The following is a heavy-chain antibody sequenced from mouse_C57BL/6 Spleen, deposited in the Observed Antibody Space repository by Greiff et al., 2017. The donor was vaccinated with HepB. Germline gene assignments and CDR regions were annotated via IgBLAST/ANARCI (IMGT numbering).Heavy chain of an antibody. Sequence: QVQLKQSGPELVKPGASVKISCKASGYAFSSSWMNWVKQRPGKGLEWIGRSYPGDGDTNYNGKFKGKATLTADKSSTTAYRQLSSLTTADSAVYFCSRGGIISSLHYFDYWGQGTTLTVSS. V-gene: IGHV1-82*01. D-gene: IGHD1-1*01. CDR2: SYPGDGDT. J-gene: IGHJ2*01. CDR1: GYAFSSSW. CDR3: SRGGIISSLHYFDY.